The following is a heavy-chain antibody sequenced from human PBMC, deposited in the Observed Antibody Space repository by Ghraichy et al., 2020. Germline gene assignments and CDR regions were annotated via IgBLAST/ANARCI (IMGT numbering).Heavy chain of an antibody. D-gene: IGHD3-22*01. CDR3: ARAPYESSGYYRLDL. Sequence: SETLSLTCTVAGGSISSGGYFWSWIRQHPGKGLEWIGYIYYSGSTHYNPSLKSRFTISVDTSKNQFSLKLSSVTAADTAVYYCARAPYESSGYYRLDLWGRGTLVTVSS. CDR2: IYYSGST. V-gene: IGHV4-31*03. CDR1: GGSISSGGYF. J-gene: IGHJ2*01.